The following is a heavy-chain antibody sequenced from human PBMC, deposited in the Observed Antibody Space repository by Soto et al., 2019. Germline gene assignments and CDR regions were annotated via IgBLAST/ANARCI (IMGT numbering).Heavy chain of an antibody. CDR3: ARDCSSTSCPRNDY. J-gene: IGHJ4*02. D-gene: IGHD2-2*01. CDR2: MNPNSGNT. V-gene: IGHV1-8*01. Sequence: VKVSCKASGYTFTSYDINWVRQATGQGLEWMGWMNPNSGNTGYAQKFQGRVTMTRNTSISTAYMELSSLRSEDTAVYYCARDCSSTSCPRNDYWGQGTLVTVSS. CDR1: GYTFTSYD.